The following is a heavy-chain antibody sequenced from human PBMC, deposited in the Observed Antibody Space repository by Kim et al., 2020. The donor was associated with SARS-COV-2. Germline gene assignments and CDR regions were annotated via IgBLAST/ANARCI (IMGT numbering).Heavy chain of an antibody. V-gene: IGHV4-34*01. CDR2: INHSGST. D-gene: IGHD3-9*01. Sequence: SETLSLTCAVYGGSFSGYYWSWIRQPPGQGLEWIGEINHSGSTNYNPSLKSRVTISVDTSKNQFSLKLSSVTAADTAVYYCARGLIYDIWSQDAFDIWGQGTMVTVSS. CDR3: ARGLIYDIWSQDAFDI. J-gene: IGHJ3*02. CDR1: GGSFSGYY.